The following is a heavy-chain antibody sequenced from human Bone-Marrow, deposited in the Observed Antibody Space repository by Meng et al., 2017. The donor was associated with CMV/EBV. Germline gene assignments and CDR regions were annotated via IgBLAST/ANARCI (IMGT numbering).Heavy chain of an antibody. Sequence: SETLSLTCTVSGASISGSNYYWGWIRQPPGKGMEWIASIYYSRSTYYNPSLKSRVTISVDTSKNQFSLKLTSVTAADTAVYYCARIGYNGNLFDYWGQGTLVTVSS. V-gene: IGHV4-39*07. D-gene: IGHD1-14*01. CDR1: GASISGSNYY. CDR2: IYYSRST. CDR3: ARIGYNGNLFDY. J-gene: IGHJ4*02.